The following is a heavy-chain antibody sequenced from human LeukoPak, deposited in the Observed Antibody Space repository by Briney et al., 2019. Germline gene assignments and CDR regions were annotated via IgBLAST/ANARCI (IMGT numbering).Heavy chain of an antibody. CDR2: ISAYNGNT. J-gene: IGHJ4*02. D-gene: IGHD3-16*01. V-gene: IGHV1-18*01. CDR1: GYTFTSYG. Sequence: GASVKVSCKASGYTFTSYGISRVRQAPGQGLEWMGWISAYNGNTNYAQKLQGRVTMTTDTSTSTAYMELRSLRSDDTAVYYCARDKRAGGAHYFDFWGQGTLVTVSS. CDR3: ARDKRAGGAHYFDF.